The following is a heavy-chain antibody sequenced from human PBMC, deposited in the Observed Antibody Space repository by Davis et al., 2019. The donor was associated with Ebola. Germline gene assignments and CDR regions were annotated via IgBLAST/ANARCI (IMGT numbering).Heavy chain of an antibody. J-gene: IGHJ4*02. V-gene: IGHV3-11*01. CDR1: GFTFSDYY. CDR2: ISSSVSTI. CDR3: ARDLWGSGYRDTTTE. D-gene: IGHD5-12*01. Sequence: GGSLRLSCAASGFTFSDYYMSWIRQAPGKGLEWVSYISSSVSTIYYADSVKGRFTISRDNAKNSLYLQMNSLRAEDTAVYYCARDLWGSGYRDTTTEWGQGTLVTVSS.